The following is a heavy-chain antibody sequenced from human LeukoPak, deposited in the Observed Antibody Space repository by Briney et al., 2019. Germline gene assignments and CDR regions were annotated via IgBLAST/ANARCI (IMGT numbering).Heavy chain of an antibody. D-gene: IGHD1-26*01. V-gene: IGHV1-18*01. CDR1: GYSFNSNG. CDR2: NSAYNGDT. J-gene: IGHJ3*02. CDR3: AKDKGGQSDAFDI. Sequence: ASVKVSCKASGYSFNSNGISWVRQAPGQGLEWMGWNSAYNGDTNYAQKFQGRVTMTTDTSTSTAYMELRSLRSDDTAVYYCAKDKGGQSDAFDIWGQGTMVTVSS.